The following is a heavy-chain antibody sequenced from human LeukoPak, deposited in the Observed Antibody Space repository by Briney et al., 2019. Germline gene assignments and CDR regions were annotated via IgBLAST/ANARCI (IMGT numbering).Heavy chain of an antibody. Sequence: GESLRISCKGSGYSFTSYWIGWVRQMPGKGLEWMGIIYPGDSDTRYSPSFQGQVTISADKSISTAYLQWSSLKASDTAMYYCARPRDTAMVLFDYWGQGTLVTVSS. J-gene: IGHJ4*02. CDR2: IYPGDSDT. D-gene: IGHD5-18*01. V-gene: IGHV5-51*01. CDR1: GYSFTSYW. CDR3: ARPRDTAMVLFDY.